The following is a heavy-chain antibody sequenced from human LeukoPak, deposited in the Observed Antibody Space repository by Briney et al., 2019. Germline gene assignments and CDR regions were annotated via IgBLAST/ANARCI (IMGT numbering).Heavy chain of an antibody. Sequence: ASVKVSCKASGYTFTNYAMNWVRQAPGQALEWMGWINTNTGNPTYAQGFTGRFVFSLDTSVSTAYLQISSLKAEDTAVYYCARGYSYASPSEAYYFDYWGQGTLVTVSS. D-gene: IGHD5-18*01. V-gene: IGHV7-4-1*02. CDR1: GYTFTNYA. CDR2: INTNTGNP. J-gene: IGHJ4*02. CDR3: ARGYSYASPSEAYYFDY.